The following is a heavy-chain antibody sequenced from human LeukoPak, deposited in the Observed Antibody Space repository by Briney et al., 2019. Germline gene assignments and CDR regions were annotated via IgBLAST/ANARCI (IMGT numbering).Heavy chain of an antibody. J-gene: IGHJ5*02. Sequence: SETLSLTCTVSGDSISTGSYYWSWIRQPPGKGLEWIGYIYYSGSTNYNPSLKSRVTISVDTSKNQFSLKLSSVTAADTAVYYCARVKDTMVRGVLRGLRWFDPWGQGTLVTVSS. V-gene: IGHV4-61*01. CDR1: GDSISTGSYY. CDR3: ARVKDTMVRGVLRGLRWFDP. CDR2: IYYSGST. D-gene: IGHD3-10*01.